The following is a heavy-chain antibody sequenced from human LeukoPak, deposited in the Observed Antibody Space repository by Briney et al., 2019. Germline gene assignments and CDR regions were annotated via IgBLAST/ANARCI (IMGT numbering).Heavy chain of an antibody. CDR2: ISFDGRNQ. Sequence: GRSLRLSCAASGFTFSNYAMHWVRQAPGKGLVWLTVISFDGRNQYYADSVRGRITTSRDNSKNTLYVQMNSLRAEDTAMYYCARGALSSGWKTGINYWGQGTLVTVSP. V-gene: IGHV3-30*03. D-gene: IGHD6-19*01. CDR3: ARGALSSGWKTGINY. CDR1: GFTFSNYA. J-gene: IGHJ4*02.